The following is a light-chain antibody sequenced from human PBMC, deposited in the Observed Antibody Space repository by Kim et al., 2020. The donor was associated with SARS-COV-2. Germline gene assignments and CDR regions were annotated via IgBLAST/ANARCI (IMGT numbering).Light chain of an antibody. J-gene: IGKJ5*01. V-gene: IGKV1-17*03. Sequence: ASVGDRVTITCRASQGISNYLVWFQQKPGKVPKRLIFGASSLQSGVPSRFGGSGSGTEFTLTVTSLQPEDSATYYCLQHHSYPFTFGQGTRLEIK. CDR2: GAS. CDR1: QGISNY. CDR3: LQHHSYPFT.